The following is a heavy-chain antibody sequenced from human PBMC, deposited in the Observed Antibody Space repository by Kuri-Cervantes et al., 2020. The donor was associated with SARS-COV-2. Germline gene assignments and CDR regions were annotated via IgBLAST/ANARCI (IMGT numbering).Heavy chain of an antibody. Sequence: SCAASGFTISSYAIHWVRQAPGKGLEWVAVISYDGSNKYYADSVKGRFTISRDTSKNTLYLQMNSLRAEDTAVYYCAKICRRATVTTLDFDLWGRGTLVTVSS. V-gene: IGHV3-30-3*02. J-gene: IGHJ2*01. CDR1: GFTISSYA. CDR3: AKICRRATVTTLDFDL. CDR2: ISYDGSNK. D-gene: IGHD4-17*01.